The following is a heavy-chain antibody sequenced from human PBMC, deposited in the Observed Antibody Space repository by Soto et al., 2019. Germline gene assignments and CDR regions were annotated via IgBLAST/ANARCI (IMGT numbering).Heavy chain of an antibody. Sequence: EVQLLESGGGLVQPGGSLRLSCAASGFTFSSYAMSWVRQAPGKGLEWVSGISGSGDSTYYADSVKGRFTISRDNSKNXPYLQMNSLRAEDTAVYYCAKGAPGIAVAGTGYFQHWGQGTLVPVSS. CDR3: AKGAPGIAVAGTGYFQH. D-gene: IGHD6-19*01. CDR2: ISGSGDST. J-gene: IGHJ1*01. V-gene: IGHV3-23*01. CDR1: GFTFSSYA.